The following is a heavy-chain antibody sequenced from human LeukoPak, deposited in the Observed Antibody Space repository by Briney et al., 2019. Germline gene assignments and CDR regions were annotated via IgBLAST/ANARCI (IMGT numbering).Heavy chain of an antibody. CDR2: IYYSGST. D-gene: IGHD3-3*01. CDR1: GGSISSGDYY. V-gene: IGHV4-30-4*01. CDR3: ARVVEDFWSGYELFDY. J-gene: IGHJ4*02. Sequence: PSETLSLTCTVSGGSISSGDYYWSWIRQPPGKGLEWIGYIYYSGSTYYNPSLKSRVTISVDTSKNQSSLKLSSVTAADTAVYYCARVVEDFWSGYELFDYWGQGTLVTVSS.